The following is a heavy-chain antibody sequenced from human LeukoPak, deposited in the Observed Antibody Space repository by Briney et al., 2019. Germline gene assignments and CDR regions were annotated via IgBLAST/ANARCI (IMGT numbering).Heavy chain of an antibody. CDR2: IKSKAAGGTT. J-gene: IGHJ4*02. V-gene: IGHV3-15*01. D-gene: IGHD3-10*01. CDR3: IVGGSYYTY. Sequence: GGSLSLSCAASGFTFSNAWMSWVRQAPGKGLEWVGRIKSKAAGGTTDYAEPVQGRFTISRDDSENTLYLQMNSLKTEDAAVYYCIVGGSYYTYWGQGTLVTVSS. CDR1: GFTFSNAW.